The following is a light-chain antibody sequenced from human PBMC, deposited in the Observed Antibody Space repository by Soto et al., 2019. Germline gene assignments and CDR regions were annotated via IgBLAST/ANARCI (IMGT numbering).Light chain of an antibody. CDR3: WSYAGSHTKYV. CDR1: SSDVAGYRY. CDR2: DVT. V-gene: IGLV2-11*01. Sequence: QSVLTQPPSVSGSPGQSVTISCTGTSSDVAGYRYVSWYQQHPGKAPKLIIYDVTHQPSGVPDRFSGSKSGNAASLTISGLQAGEEAYYYCWSYAGSHTKYVFGSGTKVTVL. J-gene: IGLJ1*01.